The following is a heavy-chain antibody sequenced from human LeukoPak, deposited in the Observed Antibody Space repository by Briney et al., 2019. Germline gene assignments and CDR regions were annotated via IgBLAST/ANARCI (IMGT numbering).Heavy chain of an antibody. Sequence: GGSLRLSCAASVFTSSSYAMTWVRQGPGTGLGWVSGIISGSGGPTYYADSVKGRFTISRDNSKNTVYLQMNSLRAEDTAVYYCTKRTSGSSGYDSWGQGALVTVSS. V-gene: IGHV3-23*01. D-gene: IGHD3-22*01. CDR3: TKRTSGSSGYDS. CDR1: VFTSSSYA. J-gene: IGHJ4*02. CDR2: IISGSGGPT.